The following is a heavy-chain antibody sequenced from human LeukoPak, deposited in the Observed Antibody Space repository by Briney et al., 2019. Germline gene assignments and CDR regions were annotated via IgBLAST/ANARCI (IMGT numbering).Heavy chain of an antibody. V-gene: IGHV4-61*01. Sequence: NPSETLSLTCTLSGGSISTSSYYWSWIRQPPGKGLEWVGYIYYSGSTNYNPSLKSRVTISVDTSKNQFSLKLSSVTAADTAVYYCARSPYYYDSSGYRFQDAFDIWGQGTMVTVSS. CDR2: IYYSGST. D-gene: IGHD3-22*01. CDR1: GGSISTSSYY. CDR3: ARSPYYYDSSGYRFQDAFDI. J-gene: IGHJ3*02.